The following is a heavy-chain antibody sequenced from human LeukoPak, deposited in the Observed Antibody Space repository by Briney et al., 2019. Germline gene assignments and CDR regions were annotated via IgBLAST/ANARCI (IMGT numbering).Heavy chain of an antibody. Sequence: PSETLSLTCTVSGGSISSSSYYWGWIHQPPGKGLEWIGSIYYSGSTYYNASLKSRVTISVDTSKNQFSLKLSSVTAADTAVYYCARDPKGDYVGIDYWGQGTLVTVSS. CDR3: ARDPKGDYVGIDY. CDR1: GGSISSSSYY. V-gene: IGHV4-39*07. CDR2: IYYSGST. D-gene: IGHD4-17*01. J-gene: IGHJ4*02.